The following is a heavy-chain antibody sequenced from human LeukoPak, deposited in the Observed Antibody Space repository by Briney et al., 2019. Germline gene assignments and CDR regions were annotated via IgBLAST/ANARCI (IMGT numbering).Heavy chain of an antibody. J-gene: IGHJ4*02. CDR1: GGTFSSYA. D-gene: IGHD1-1*01. Sequence: SVKVSCKASGGTFSSYAISWVRQAPGQGLEWMGRIIPILGIANYAQKFQGRVTITADKSTSTAYMELSSLRSEDTAVYYCARGYRLSFDYWGQGTLVPVPS. CDR3: ARGYRLSFDY. CDR2: IIPILGIA. V-gene: IGHV1-69*04.